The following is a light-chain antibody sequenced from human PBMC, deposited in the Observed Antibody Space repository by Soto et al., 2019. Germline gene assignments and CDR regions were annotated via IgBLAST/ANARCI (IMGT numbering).Light chain of an antibody. CDR3: QQYDSYSYT. CDR1: QTIGNW. CDR2: DAS. J-gene: IGKJ2*01. V-gene: IGKV1-5*01. Sequence: IQMTQSPSTLSASVGDRVTITCRASQTIGNWLAWYQQKTGKAPKLLIYDASSLERGVPSRFSGSRSGTAFTLTISSLQPDDFANYYCQQYDSYSYTFGQGTKLEIK.